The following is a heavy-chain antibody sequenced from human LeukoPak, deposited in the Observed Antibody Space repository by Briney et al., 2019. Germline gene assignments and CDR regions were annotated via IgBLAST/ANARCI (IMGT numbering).Heavy chain of an antibody. D-gene: IGHD3-22*01. Sequence: GGSLRLSCVASEFTFSSYSMNWVRQAPGKGLEWVSAISYSGSHIHYADSVKGRFTISRDNAKNSLYLQMNSLRAEDTALYFCARRPYALFDSSGSVAFDFWGQGTMVTVSS. J-gene: IGHJ3*01. CDR2: ISYSGSHI. V-gene: IGHV3-21*01. CDR3: ARRPYALFDSSGSVAFDF. CDR1: EFTFSSYS.